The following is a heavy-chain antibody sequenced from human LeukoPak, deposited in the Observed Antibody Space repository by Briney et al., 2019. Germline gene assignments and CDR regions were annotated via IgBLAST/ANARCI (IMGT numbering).Heavy chain of an antibody. CDR1: GGSISSSNW. CDR2: IYHSGST. J-gene: IGHJ5*02. Sequence: SGTLSLTCAVSGGSISSSNWWSWVRQPPGKGLEWIGEIYHSGSTNYNPSLKSRVTISVDKSKNQFSLKLSSVTAADTAVYYCARGYYYDSSGPPTAWGQGTLVTVSS. D-gene: IGHD3-22*01. CDR3: ARGYYYDSSGPPTA. V-gene: IGHV4-4*02.